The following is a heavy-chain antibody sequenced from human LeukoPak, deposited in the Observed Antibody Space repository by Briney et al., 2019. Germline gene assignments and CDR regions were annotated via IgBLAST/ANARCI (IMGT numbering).Heavy chain of an antibody. D-gene: IGHD2-8*01. J-gene: IGHJ6*03. CDR1: GFTFSSYW. CDR2: IKQDGSEK. V-gene: IGHV3-7*01. CDR3: ARPPVSPYYYYYMDV. Sequence: GGSLRLSCASSGFTFSSYWMSWVRQAPGKGLEWVANIKQDGSEKYYVDSVKGRFTISRDNAKHSLYLQMNSLRAEDTAVYYCARPPVSPYYYYYMDVWGKGTTVTVS.